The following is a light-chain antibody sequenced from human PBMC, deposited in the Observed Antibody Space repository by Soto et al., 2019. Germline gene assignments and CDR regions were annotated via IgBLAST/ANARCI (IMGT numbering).Light chain of an antibody. V-gene: IGKV4-1*01. Sequence: DIVMTQSPDSLAVSLGERATINCKSSQSVLYSSNNKNYLAWYQQKPGQPPKLLIYWASTRESGVPDRFSGSGSGTDFTLTISSLQAEDVAVYYCHQYYTPPLNFGGGTKVEIK. CDR1: QSVLYSSNNKNY. CDR2: WAS. CDR3: HQYYTPPLN. J-gene: IGKJ4*01.